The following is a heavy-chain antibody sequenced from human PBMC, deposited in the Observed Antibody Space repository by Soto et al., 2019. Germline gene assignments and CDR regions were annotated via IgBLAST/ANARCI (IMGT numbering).Heavy chain of an antibody. D-gene: IGHD3-22*01. J-gene: IGHJ3*02. CDR1: GGTFSSYA. V-gene: IGHV1-69*13. CDR2: IIPIFGTA. Sequence: SVKVSCKASGGTFSSYAISWVRQAPGQGLEWMGGIIPIFGTANYAQKFQGRVTITADESTSTAYMELSSLRSEDTAVYYCARGYYYDSSGYYHAFDIWAQGTMVTVS. CDR3: ARGYYYDSSGYYHAFDI.